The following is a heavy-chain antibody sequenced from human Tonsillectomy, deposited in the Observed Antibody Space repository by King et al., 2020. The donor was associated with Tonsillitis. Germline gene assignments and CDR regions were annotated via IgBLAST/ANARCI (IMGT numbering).Heavy chain of an antibody. CDR2: ISGSGGST. V-gene: IGHV3-23*04. D-gene: IGHD4-17*01. J-gene: IGHJ2*01. CDR1: GFTFSSYA. Sequence: VQLVESGGGLVQPGGSLRLSCAASGFTFSSYAMSWVRQAPGKGLEWVSGISGSGGSTYYADPVKGRFTISRDNSKNTLYLQMNSLRAEDTAVYYCAKDYGDYVLFWYFDLWGRGTLVTVSS. CDR3: AKDYGDYVLFWYFDL.